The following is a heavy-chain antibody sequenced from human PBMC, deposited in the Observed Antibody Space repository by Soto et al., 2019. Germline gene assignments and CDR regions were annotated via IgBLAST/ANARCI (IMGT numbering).Heavy chain of an antibody. CDR1: GFTFSSYA. J-gene: IGHJ4*02. Sequence: GGSLRLSCAASGFTFSSYAMSWFRQAPGKGLEWVSAISGSGGSTYYADSVKGRFTISRDNSKNTLYLQMNSLRAEDTAVYYCAKALLHGVPFGAAGYWGQGTLVTVSS. D-gene: IGHD2-15*01. CDR2: ISGSGGST. CDR3: AKALLHGVPFGAAGY. V-gene: IGHV3-23*01.